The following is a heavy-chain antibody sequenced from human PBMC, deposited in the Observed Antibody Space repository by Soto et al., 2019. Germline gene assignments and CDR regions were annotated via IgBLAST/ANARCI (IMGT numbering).Heavy chain of an antibody. CDR1: GGTFSNYA. CDR2: IIPLFSTA. CDR3: AGASVDIAMITLDYFHWHYGMDV. J-gene: IGHJ6*02. D-gene: IGHD5-18*01. Sequence: QVQLVQSGAEVRKPGSSVKVSCKASGGTFSNYALSWVRQAPGQGLEWRGGIIPLFSTANYAQKFQGTASMMADECTSTAYMELRRLRSEDTAVYYCAGASVDIAMITLDYFHWHYGMDVWGQGTTVTVAS. V-gene: IGHV1-69*01.